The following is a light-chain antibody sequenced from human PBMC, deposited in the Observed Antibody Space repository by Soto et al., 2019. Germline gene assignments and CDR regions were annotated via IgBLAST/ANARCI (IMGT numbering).Light chain of an antibody. CDR1: QNIGSR. CDR3: QQYNDYNT. J-gene: IGKJ2*01. V-gene: IGKV1-5*03. Sequence: DIPMTQSPSTLSVSVGDRVNIPCRASQNIGSRLAWYQQKLGKAPKILTYEASTLDTGVPSRFSGSGSGTEFTLTISSLQPDYFATYFCQQYNDYNTFGQGTKLEIE. CDR2: EAS.